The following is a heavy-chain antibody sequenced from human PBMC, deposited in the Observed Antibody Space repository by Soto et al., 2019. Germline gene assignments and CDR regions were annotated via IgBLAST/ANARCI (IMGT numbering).Heavy chain of an antibody. J-gene: IGHJ4*02. Sequence: QVQLQESGPGLVKPSETLSLTCTVSGGSISGGDYYWTWIHQSPGKGLEWIANIYYTGTTYYKPSLKSRVNISVDTSNNQVSLSLNCVTATDTAVYYCARGMGMIRREDSWGEGTLVIVST. CDR1: GGSISGGDYY. CDR3: ARGMGMIRREDS. CDR2: IYYTGTT. D-gene: IGHD3-22*01. V-gene: IGHV4-30-4*01.